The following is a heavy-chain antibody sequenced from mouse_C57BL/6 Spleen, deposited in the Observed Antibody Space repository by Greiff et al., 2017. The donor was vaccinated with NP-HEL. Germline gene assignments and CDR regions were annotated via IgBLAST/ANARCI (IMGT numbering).Heavy chain of an antibody. CDR1: GYTFTGYW. Sequence: QVQLQQSGAELMKPGASVKLSCKATGYTFTGYWIEWVKQRPGHGLEWIGEILPGSGSTNYNEKFKGKATFTADTSSNTAYMQLSSLTTADSAIYYCARGHYYGSSYEGYFDVWGTVTTVTVSS. J-gene: IGHJ1*03. V-gene: IGHV1-9*01. D-gene: IGHD1-1*01. CDR2: ILPGSGST. CDR3: ARGHYYGSSYEGYFDV.